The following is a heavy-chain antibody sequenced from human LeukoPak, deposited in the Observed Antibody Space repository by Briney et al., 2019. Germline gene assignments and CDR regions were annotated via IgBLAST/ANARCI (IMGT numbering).Heavy chain of an antibody. CDR3: AREARGEDAFDI. J-gene: IGHJ3*02. CDR2: ISSSSSYI. Sequence: GGSLRLSCAASGFTFSSYSMNWVRQAPGKGLEWVSSISSSSSYIYYADSAKGRFTISRDNAKNSLYLQMNSLRAEDTAVHYCAREARGEDAFDIWGQGTMVTVSS. D-gene: IGHD4-17*01. V-gene: IGHV3-21*01. CDR1: GFTFSSYS.